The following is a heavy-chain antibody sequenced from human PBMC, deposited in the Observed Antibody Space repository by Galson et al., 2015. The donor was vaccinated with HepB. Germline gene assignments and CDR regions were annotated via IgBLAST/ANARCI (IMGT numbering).Heavy chain of an antibody. D-gene: IGHD3-22*01. Sequence: IRQPPGKGLEWIGYIYYTGNTNYNPSLKSRVTISLDTSKNQLSLKLNSVAAADTAVYYCARTYHTSGYWCSFDYWGQGTLVTVSS. CDR2: IYYTGNT. V-gene: IGHV4-59*01. CDR3: ARTYHTSGYWCSFDY. J-gene: IGHJ4*02.